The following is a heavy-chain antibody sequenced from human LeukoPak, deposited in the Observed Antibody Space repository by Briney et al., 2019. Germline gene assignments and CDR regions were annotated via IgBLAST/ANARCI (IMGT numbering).Heavy chain of an antibody. CDR1: AFTFSDYW. Sequence: GGSLRLSCAASAFTFSDYWMTWVRQAPGKGLAWVANIIEGGDLKYYVDSVKGRFTISRDNTKNSLYLQMKSLRADDTAVYYCARVGKNGWDFDHWGQGTLVTVSS. D-gene: IGHD6-19*01. V-gene: IGHV3-7*01. CDR2: IIEGGDLK. J-gene: IGHJ4*02. CDR3: ARVGKNGWDFDH.